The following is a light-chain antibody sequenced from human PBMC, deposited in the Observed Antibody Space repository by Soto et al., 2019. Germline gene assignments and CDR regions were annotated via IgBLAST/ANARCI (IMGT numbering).Light chain of an antibody. CDR3: SSYTSSSTLSYV. Sequence: QSAVTQPASVSGSPGQSITISCTGTSSDVGGYNYVSWYQQHPGKAPKLMIYDVSNRPSGVSNRFSGSKSGNTASLTISGLQAEDEADYYCSSYTSSSTLSYVFGTGTKLTVL. J-gene: IGLJ1*01. CDR1: SSDVGGYNY. CDR2: DVS. V-gene: IGLV2-14*01.